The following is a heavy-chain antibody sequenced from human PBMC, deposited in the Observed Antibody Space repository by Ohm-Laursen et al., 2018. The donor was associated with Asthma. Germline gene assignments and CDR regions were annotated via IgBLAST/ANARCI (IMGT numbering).Heavy chain of an antibody. CDR1: GFTFSTYG. J-gene: IGHJ6*02. CDR2: IWYDGSIK. Sequence: RSLRLSCAASGFTFSTYGMHWVRQAPGKGLEWVGVIWYDGSIKYNADSVKGRFTISRDNSKNTLYLQMNSLRAEDTAVYYCARDRNYGMDVWGQGTTVTVSS. CDR3: ARDRNYGMDV. V-gene: IGHV3-33*01.